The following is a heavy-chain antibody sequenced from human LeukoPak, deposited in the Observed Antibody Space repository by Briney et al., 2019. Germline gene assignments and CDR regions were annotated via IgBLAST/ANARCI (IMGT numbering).Heavy chain of an antibody. CDR2: ISGSGGST. CDR1: GFTFSSYA. V-gene: IGHV3-23*01. J-gene: IGHJ6*02. CDR3: ARDPSAIYYYYGMDV. D-gene: IGHD6-25*01. Sequence: PGGSLRLSCAASGFTFSSYAMSWVRQAPGKGLEWVSAISGSGGSTYYADSVKGRFTISRDNAKNSLYLQMNSLRAEDTAVYCCARDPSAIYYYYGMDVWGQGTTVTVSS.